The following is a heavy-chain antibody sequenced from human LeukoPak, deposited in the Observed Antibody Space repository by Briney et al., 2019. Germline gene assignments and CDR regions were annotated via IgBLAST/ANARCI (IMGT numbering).Heavy chain of an antibody. CDR3: AKVGSQWSSGWYYFDY. V-gene: IGHV3-23*01. D-gene: IGHD6-19*01. CDR1: GFAFPTYA. Sequence: GGSLRLSCVASGFAFPTYAMMWVRQVPGKGLEWVSSIRVSDGARFYADSVKGRFTMSRDNPKNTLFLQMNSLRPEDTAVYYCAKVGSQWSSGWYYFDYWGQGTLVTVSS. CDR2: IRVSDGAR. J-gene: IGHJ4*02.